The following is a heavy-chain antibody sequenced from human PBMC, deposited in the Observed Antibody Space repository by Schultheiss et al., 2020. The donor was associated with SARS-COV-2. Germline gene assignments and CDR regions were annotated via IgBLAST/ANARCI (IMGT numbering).Heavy chain of an antibody. CDR1: GGSISGSRGY. CDR3: ARDRPGSSGYKI. D-gene: IGHD3-22*01. CDR2: IYYSGST. V-gene: IGHV4-31*11. Sequence: SQTLSLTCAVSGGSISGSRGYWGWIRQPPGKGLEWIGYIYYSGSTYYNPSLKSRVTISVDTSKNQFSLKLSSVTAADTAVYYCARDRPGSSGYKIWGQGTLVTVSS. J-gene: IGHJ4*02.